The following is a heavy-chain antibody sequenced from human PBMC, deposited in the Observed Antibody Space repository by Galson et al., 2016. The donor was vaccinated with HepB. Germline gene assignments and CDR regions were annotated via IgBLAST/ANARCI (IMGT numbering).Heavy chain of an antibody. CDR1: GFSFSSFA. CDR2: ISGRGGST. J-gene: IGHJ4*02. D-gene: IGHD3-10*01. Sequence: SLRLSCAGSGFSFSSFAMSWVRQAPGKGLQWVSTISGRGGSTYYADSVKGRFTISRENSKNILYLQVNRLRSEDTATYYCAKSKESYGSGTYHNNNFPLDYWGQGTLVTVSS. CDR3: AKSKESYGSGTYHNNNFPLDY. V-gene: IGHV3-23*01.